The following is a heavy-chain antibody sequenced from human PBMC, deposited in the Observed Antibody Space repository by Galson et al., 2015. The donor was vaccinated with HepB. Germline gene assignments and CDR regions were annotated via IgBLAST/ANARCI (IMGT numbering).Heavy chain of an antibody. J-gene: IGHJ4*02. Sequence: SLRLSCAASGFTFSNAWMSWVRQAPGKGLEWVGRIKSKTDGGTTDYAAPVKGRFTISRDDSKNTLYLQMNSLKTEDTAVYYCTIQGPYYYGSGSYYNVIDYWGQGTLVTVSS. V-gene: IGHV3-15*01. CDR1: GFTFSNAW. CDR2: IKSKTDGGTT. CDR3: TIQGPYYYGSGSYYNVIDY. D-gene: IGHD3-10*01.